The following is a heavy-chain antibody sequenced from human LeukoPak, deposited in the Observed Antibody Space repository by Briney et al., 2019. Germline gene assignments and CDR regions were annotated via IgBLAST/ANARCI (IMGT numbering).Heavy chain of an antibody. CDR2: ISGSGGST. Sequence: GGSLRLSCAASGFTFSSYAMSWVRQAPGKGLEGVSAISGSGGSTYYADSVKGRFTISRDNSKNTLYLQMNSLRADDTAVYYCAKLLIEYYYDSSGYLDYWGQGTLVTVSS. J-gene: IGHJ4*02. V-gene: IGHV3-23*01. CDR3: AKLLIEYYYDSSGYLDY. D-gene: IGHD3-22*01. CDR1: GFTFSSYA.